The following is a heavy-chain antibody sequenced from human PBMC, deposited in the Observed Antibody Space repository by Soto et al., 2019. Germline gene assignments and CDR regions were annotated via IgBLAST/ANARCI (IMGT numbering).Heavy chain of an antibody. D-gene: IGHD3-10*01. Sequence: QVQLQQWGAGLLKPSETLSLTCAVYGGSFSGYYWSWIRQRPGKGLEWSGEINTSGSTNYNPSLTSRCTTSVDTSKNQFSLKLGSVSAAGPSVYYCAWRYYYRSVSYSPFVPLRQATLVTVSS. V-gene: IGHV4-34*01. J-gene: IGHJ5*02. CDR2: INTSGST. CDR1: GGSFSGYY. CDR3: AWRYYYRSVSYSPFVP.